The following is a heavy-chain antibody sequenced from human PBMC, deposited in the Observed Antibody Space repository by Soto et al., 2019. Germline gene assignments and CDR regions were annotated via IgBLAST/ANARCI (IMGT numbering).Heavy chain of an antibody. J-gene: IGHJ3*02. V-gene: IGHV3-7*01. D-gene: IGHD5-18*01. CDR1: GFTFSSYW. CDR2: IKQDGSEK. Sequence: PGGSLRLSCAASGFTFSSYWMSWVRQAPGKGLEWVANIKQDGSEKYYVDSVKGRLTISRDNAKNSLYLQMNSLRAEDTAVYYCARTWIQLWPDAFDIWGQGTMVT. CDR3: ARTWIQLWPDAFDI.